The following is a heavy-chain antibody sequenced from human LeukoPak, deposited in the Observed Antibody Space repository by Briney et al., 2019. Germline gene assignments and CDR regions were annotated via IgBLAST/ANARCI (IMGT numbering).Heavy chain of an antibody. CDR3: ARGQRGYSYGYADQ. CDR2: VYYSGKT. V-gene: IGHV4-59*01. CDR1: GGSFSSYY. J-gene: IGHJ4*02. Sequence: SETLSLTCTGSGGSFSSYYWSWIRQPPGKGLEWIGCVYYSGKTNYNPYLKSQVTISVDTSKNQFSLKLSSVTAADTAVYYCARGQRGYSYGYADQWGQGTLVTVSS. D-gene: IGHD5-18*01.